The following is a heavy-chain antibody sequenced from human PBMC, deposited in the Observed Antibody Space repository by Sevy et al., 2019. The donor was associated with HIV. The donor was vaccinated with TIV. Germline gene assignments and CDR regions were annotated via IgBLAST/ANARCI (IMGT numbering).Heavy chain of an antibody. V-gene: IGHV3-53*01. CDR2: IHGGGTT. Sequence: GGSLRLSCAASGFIVTSNYMSWVRQAPGKWLEWVSVIHGGGTTQYADSVKGRFTISRDNSKNTLYLQMNTLRAEDTAVYYCARTPIGNYVDYFDYWGQGTLVTVSS. CDR1: GFIVTSNY. D-gene: IGHD1-7*01. J-gene: IGHJ4*02. CDR3: ARTPIGNYVDYFDY.